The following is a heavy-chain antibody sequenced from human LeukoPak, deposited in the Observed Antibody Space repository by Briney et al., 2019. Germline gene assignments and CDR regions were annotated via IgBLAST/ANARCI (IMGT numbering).Heavy chain of an antibody. J-gene: IGHJ5*02. CDR3: ARDQLGSWYDNWFDP. V-gene: IGHV3-21*01. CDR1: GFNVSSYS. Sequence: GGSLRLSCAASGFNVSSYSMNWVRQALGKGLEWVSSIRSSSNYIYDADSVKGRFTITRDNAKNSLYLQMNSLRAEDTAVYYCARDQLGSWYDNWFDPWGQGTLVTVSS. D-gene: IGHD6-13*01. CDR2: IRSSSNYI.